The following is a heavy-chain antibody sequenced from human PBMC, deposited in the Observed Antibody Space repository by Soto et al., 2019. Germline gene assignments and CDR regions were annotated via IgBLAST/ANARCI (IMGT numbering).Heavy chain of an antibody. CDR2: IWYDGSDK. CDR3: VRDIGRNAYNGY. V-gene: IGHV3-33*01. CDR1: GFDFSSYG. Sequence: PGGSLRLSCAASGFDFSSYGMHWVRQAPGRGLEWVAIIWYDGSDKYYADSVKGRFTISRENFRNTLYLQMNSLRGEDTAVYYCVRDIGRNAYNGYWGQGTLVTVSS. J-gene: IGHJ4*02. D-gene: IGHD1-1*01.